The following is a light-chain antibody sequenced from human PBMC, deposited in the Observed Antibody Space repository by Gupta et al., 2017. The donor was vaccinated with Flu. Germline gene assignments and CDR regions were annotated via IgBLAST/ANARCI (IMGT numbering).Light chain of an antibody. J-gene: IGLJ1*01. Sequence: QSALTQPASVSGSPGQSITISCSGTSSDVGSYKFVSWYQQHPGKAPKLMIYEVSNRPSGVPDRFSGSKSGNTASLTISGLQAEDEADYYCSSYSSSSTPYVFGTGTKVTVL. CDR3: SSYSSSSTPYV. CDR1: SSDVGSYKF. V-gene: IGLV2-14*01. CDR2: EVS.